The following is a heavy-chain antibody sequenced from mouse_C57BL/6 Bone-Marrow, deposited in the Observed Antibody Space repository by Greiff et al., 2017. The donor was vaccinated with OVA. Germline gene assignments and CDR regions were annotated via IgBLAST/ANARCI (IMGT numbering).Heavy chain of an antibody. J-gene: IGHJ4*01. CDR3: ASGYSNGDAMDY. V-gene: IGHV1-15*01. D-gene: IGHD2-5*01. CDR2: IDPETGGT. Sequence: FQLQQSGAELVRPGASVTLSCKASGYTFTDYEMHWVKQRPVHGLEWIGAIDPETGGTTYNQKFKGKAILTADKSSSTAYMELRSLTSEDSAVYYCASGYSNGDAMDYWGKGTSVTVSS. CDR1: GYTFTDYE.